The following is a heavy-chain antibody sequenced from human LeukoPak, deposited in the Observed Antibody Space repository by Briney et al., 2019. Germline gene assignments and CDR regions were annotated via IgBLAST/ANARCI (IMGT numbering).Heavy chain of an antibody. D-gene: IGHD5-12*01. V-gene: IGHV4-30-2*01. CDR1: GGSISSGGYS. CDR3: ARATSGYETFGAFDI. CDR2: IYHSGST. Sequence: PSETLSLTCAVSGGSISSGGYSWSWIRQPPGKGLEWIGYIYHSGSTYYNPSLKSRVTISVDRSKNQFSLKLSSVTAADTAVYYCARATSGYETFGAFDIWGQGTMVTVSS. J-gene: IGHJ3*02.